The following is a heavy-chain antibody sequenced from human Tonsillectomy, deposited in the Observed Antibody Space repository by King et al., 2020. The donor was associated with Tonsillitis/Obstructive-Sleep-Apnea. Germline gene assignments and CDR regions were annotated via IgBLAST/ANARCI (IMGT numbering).Heavy chain of an antibody. Sequence: VQLVESGGGVVQPGRSLRLSCAAAGFTFSSYGMDWVRQAPGKGLEWVAIISYDGSNEYYADSVKGRFTISRDNSKNTLYLQMNRLRAEDTAVYYCAKVGGGNAVDYWGQGTLVTVSS. CDR3: AKVGGGNAVDY. D-gene: IGHD4-23*01. CDR2: ISYDGSNE. J-gene: IGHJ4*02. CDR1: GFTFSSYG. V-gene: IGHV3-30*18.